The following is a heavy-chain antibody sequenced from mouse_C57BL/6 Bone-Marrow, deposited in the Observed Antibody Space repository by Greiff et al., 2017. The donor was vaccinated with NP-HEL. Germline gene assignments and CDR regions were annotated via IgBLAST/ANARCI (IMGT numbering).Heavy chain of an antibody. J-gene: IGHJ3*01. Sequence: VQVVESGAELARPGASVKLSCKASGYTFTSYGISWVKQRTGQGLEWIGEIYPRSGNTYYNEKFKGKATLTADKSSSTAYMELRSLTSEDSAVDFCARDGYYGSSPFAYWGQGTLVTVSA. CDR3: ARDGYYGSSPFAY. CDR2: IYPRSGNT. V-gene: IGHV1-81*01. D-gene: IGHD1-1*01. CDR1: GYTFTSYG.